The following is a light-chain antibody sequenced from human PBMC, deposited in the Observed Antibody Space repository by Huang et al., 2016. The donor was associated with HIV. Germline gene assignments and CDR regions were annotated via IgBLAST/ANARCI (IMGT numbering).Light chain of an antibody. Sequence: EIVLTQSPATLSLSPGERATLSCKASQSVSSSLAWYQQKPGQAPRLLIYDTSNRATCIPARFSGSESGTDFTLTISSLEPEDFAVYYCQQRSNWPRFTFGPGTKVDIK. CDR1: QSVSSS. CDR2: DTS. V-gene: IGKV3-11*01. J-gene: IGKJ3*01. CDR3: QQRSNWPRFT.